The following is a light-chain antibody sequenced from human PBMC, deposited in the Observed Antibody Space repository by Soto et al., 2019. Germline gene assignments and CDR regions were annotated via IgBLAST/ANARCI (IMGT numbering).Light chain of an antibody. CDR1: QTVSDSY. J-gene: IGKJ1*01. CDR2: GAS. CDR3: QQYGSSPWT. Sequence: IVLTQSPGTLSFSPGEIATLSFRASQTVSDSYLAWYQQKPGQAPRLLIYGASGRATGIPDRFSGSGSRTDFTLIITRLEPEDFAFYYCQQYGSSPWTFGQGTKVDIK. V-gene: IGKV3-20*01.